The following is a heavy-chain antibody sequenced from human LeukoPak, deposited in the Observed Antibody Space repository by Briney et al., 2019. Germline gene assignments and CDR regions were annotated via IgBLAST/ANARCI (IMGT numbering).Heavy chain of an antibody. D-gene: IGHD2-15*01. J-gene: IGHJ5*02. V-gene: IGHV6-1*01. CDR1: GDSVSSNSAA. Sequence: SQTLSLTCAISGDSVSSNSAAWNWIRQSPSRGLEWLGRTDYSTKWYNDYAVSVKSRITINPDTSKNQSSLKLNAVTPEDTAVYYCARDVAIAAQDCSGGSCSSWFDPWGQGTLVTVSS. CDR2: TDYSTKWYN. CDR3: ARDVAIAAQDCSGGSCSSWFDP.